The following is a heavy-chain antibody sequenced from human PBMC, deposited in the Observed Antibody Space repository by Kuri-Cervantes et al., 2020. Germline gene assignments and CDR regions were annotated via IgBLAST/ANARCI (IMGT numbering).Heavy chain of an antibody. J-gene: IGHJ4*02. Sequence: GGSLRLSCAASGFTFSSYGMHWVRQAPGKGLEWVAVISYDGSNKYYADSVKGRFTISRDNSKSTLYLQMNSLRPEDTALYYCARDLNWAYTYWGQGTLVTVSS. CDR3: ARDLNWAYTY. V-gene: IGHV3-30*03. D-gene: IGHD7-27*01. CDR1: GFTFSSYG. CDR2: ISYDGSNK.